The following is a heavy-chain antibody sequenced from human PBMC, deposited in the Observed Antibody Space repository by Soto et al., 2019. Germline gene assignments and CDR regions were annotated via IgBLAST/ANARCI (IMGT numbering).Heavy chain of an antibody. CDR3: ARDRDSSGYSDAFDI. CDR1: GFTFSSYS. V-gene: IGHV3-21*01. Sequence: EVQLVESGGGLVKPGGSLRLSCAASGFTFSSYSMNWVRQAPGKGLEWVSSISSSSSYIYYADSVKGRFTISRDNAKNSLYLQMNSLRAEDTAVYYCARDRDSSGYSDAFDIWGQGTMVTVSS. J-gene: IGHJ3*02. CDR2: ISSSSSYI. D-gene: IGHD3-22*01.